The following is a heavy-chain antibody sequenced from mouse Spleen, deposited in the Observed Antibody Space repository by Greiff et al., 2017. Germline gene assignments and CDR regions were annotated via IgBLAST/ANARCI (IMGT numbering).Heavy chain of an antibody. CDR3: ARSGFYWYFDV. D-gene: IGHD1-1*01. CDR1: GYAFSSSW. CDR2: IYPGDGDT. J-gene: IGHJ1*01. Sequence: VQLQQSGPELVKPGASVKISCKASGYAFSSSWMNWVKQRPGKGLEWIGRIYPGDGDTNYNGKFKGKATLTADKSSSTASMQLSSLTSEDSAVYFCARSGFYWYFDVWGAGTTVTVSS. V-gene: IGHV1-82*01.